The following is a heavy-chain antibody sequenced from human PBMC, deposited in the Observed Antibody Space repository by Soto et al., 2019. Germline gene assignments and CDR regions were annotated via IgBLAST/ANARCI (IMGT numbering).Heavy chain of an antibody. V-gene: IGHV3-23*01. CDR3: AKDQVYSAQLPGYYYYGMDV. CDR2: ISGSGGST. J-gene: IGHJ6*02. CDR1: GFTFSSYA. D-gene: IGHD1-1*01. Sequence: PGGSLRLSCAASGFTFSSYAMSWVRQAPGKGLEWVSAISGSGGSTYYADSVKGRFTISRDNSKNTLYLQMNSLRAEDTAVYYCAKDQVYSAQLPGYYYYGMDVWGQGTTVTVSS.